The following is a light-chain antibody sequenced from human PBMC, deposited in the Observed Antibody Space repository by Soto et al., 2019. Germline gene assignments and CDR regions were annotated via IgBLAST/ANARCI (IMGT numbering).Light chain of an antibody. CDR2: EAS. V-gene: IGKV1-5*03. CDR1: QSISGS. J-gene: IGKJ1*01. CDR3: QQYNGYWT. Sequence: DIQMTQSPSTLSASVGDRLSITCRASQSISGSLAWYQQKPGKAPKLLIYEASNLKSGVPSRFSGSGSGTEYTLTISSLQPDDFASYYCQQYNGYWTFGQRTKVEIK.